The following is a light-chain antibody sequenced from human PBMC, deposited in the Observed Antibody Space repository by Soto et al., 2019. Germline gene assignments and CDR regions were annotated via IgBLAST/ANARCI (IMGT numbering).Light chain of an antibody. J-gene: IGKJ4*01. CDR1: QSVGTY. V-gene: IGKV3-11*01. CDR2: DAS. Sequence: EIVLTQSPPTLSVSPGERATLSCRASQSVGTYLAWYQQKPGQAPRLLIYDASNRATGIPARFSGSGSGTDFTLTISGLEPEDFAVYYCQQRTNWPPLTFGGGTKVEIK. CDR3: QQRTNWPPLT.